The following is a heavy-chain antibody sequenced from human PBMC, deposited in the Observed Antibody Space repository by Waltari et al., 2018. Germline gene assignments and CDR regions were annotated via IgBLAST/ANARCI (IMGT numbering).Heavy chain of an antibody. D-gene: IGHD5-12*01. V-gene: IGHV3-7*01. CDR1: DDSFNDYY. Sequence: VQLQESGPGLVKPSETLSLTCTISDDSFNDYYWCWIRQPPGKGLEWVANINQDGSEEYYVDSVKGRFTISRDNAKNSLYLEMKTLRAEDTAIYYCARTGARWLQFAAFDIWGQGTMVTVSS. CDR2: INQDGSEE. J-gene: IGHJ3*02. CDR3: ARTGARWLQFAAFDI.